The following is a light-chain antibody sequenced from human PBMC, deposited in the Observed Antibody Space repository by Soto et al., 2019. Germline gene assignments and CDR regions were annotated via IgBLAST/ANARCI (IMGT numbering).Light chain of an antibody. J-gene: IGKJ1*01. Sequence: DIQMTQSPSALSASTGDRVTITCQASQDIRHYLNWYQQKPGKAPKLLIYDASKLQTGVPSRVRGSGSGTTFTFIISSLQPEDFEIYYCQQYDTLVTFGQGTKVEMK. CDR1: QDIRHY. CDR2: DAS. V-gene: IGKV1-33*01. CDR3: QQYDTLVT.